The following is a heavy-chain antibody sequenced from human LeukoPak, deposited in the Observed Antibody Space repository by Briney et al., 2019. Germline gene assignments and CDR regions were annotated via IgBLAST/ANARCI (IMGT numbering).Heavy chain of an antibody. V-gene: IGHV3-74*01. CDR1: GFTFSSYW. Sequence: GGSLRLSCAASGFTFSSYWTHWVRQAPGKGLVWVSRINSDGSTTNYADSVKGRFTISRDNAENTMYLQMNSLRVEDTAVYYCTRRVSATRWFDPWGQGTLVTASS. CDR3: TRRVSATRWFDP. CDR2: INSDGSTT. J-gene: IGHJ5*02. D-gene: IGHD2-15*01.